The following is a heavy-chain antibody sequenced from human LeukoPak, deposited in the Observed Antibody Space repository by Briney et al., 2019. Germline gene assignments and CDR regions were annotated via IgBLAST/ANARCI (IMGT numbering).Heavy chain of an antibody. CDR1: GFTFSSYS. D-gene: IGHD4-17*01. CDR3: ARDRALDDYGEIDY. V-gene: IGHV3-21*01. CDR2: ISSSSSYI. Sequence: GGSLRLSCAASGFTFSSYSMNWVRRAPGKGLEWVSSISSSSSYIYYADSVKGRFTISRDNAKNSLYLQMNSLRAEDTAVYYCARDRALDDYGEIDYWGQGTLVTVSS. J-gene: IGHJ4*02.